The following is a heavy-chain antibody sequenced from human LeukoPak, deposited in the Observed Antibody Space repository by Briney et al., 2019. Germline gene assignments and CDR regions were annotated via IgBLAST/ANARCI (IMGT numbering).Heavy chain of an antibody. D-gene: IGHD3-22*01. CDR2: ISTYNGNT. J-gene: IGHJ5*02. Sequence: GASVKVSCKASGYSFSRYGISWVRQAPGQGLEWMGWISTYNGNTNYAQKFQGRVTMTTDISTNTAYMELRSLRSDDTAVYYCARDLDYYDSSGSGWFDPWGQGTLVTVSS. V-gene: IGHV1-18*01. CDR1: GYSFSRYG. CDR3: ARDLDYYDSSGSGWFDP.